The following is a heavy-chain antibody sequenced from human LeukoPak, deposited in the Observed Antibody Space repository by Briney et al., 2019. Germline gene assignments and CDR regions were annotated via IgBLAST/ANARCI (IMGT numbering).Heavy chain of an antibody. D-gene: IGHD6-6*01. Sequence: PSETLSLTCTVSGSSISSYYWSWIRQPPGKGLEWIGYIYYSGSTNYNPPLKSRVTISVDTSKNQFSLKLSSVTAADTAVYYCARLPYSSSRGQDDWGQGTLVPVSS. CDR3: ARLPYSSSRGQDD. CDR1: GSSISSYY. J-gene: IGHJ4*02. V-gene: IGHV4-59*08. CDR2: IYYSGST.